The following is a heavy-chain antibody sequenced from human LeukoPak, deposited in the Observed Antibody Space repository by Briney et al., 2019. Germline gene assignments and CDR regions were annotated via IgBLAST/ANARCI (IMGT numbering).Heavy chain of an antibody. CDR1: GFTFSSYG. CDR3: AKALRWSVDY. V-gene: IGHV3-30*02. J-gene: IGHJ4*02. CDR2: IRYDGSNK. Sequence: GGSLRLSCAASGFTFSSYGMHWVRQAPGKGLEWVAFIRYDGSNKYYADSVKGRFTISRDNSKNTLYLQMNSLGAEDTAVYYCAKALRWSVDYWGQGTLVTVSS. D-gene: IGHD4-23*01.